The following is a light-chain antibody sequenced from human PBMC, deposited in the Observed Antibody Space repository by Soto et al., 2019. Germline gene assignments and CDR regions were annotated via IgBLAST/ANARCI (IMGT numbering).Light chain of an antibody. V-gene: IGKV1-17*01. CDR2: ATS. J-gene: IGKJ1*01. CDR3: GQHNRYPRT. CDR1: QGVGNE. Sequence: DIQMTQSPSSLSASVGDRVTITCRASQGVGNELAWYQQKPGKAPKRLMYATSRLQSGVPSRFSGSGSGTEIPLIISRLAPEDFSNYFRGQHNRYPRTYGLGTKVE.